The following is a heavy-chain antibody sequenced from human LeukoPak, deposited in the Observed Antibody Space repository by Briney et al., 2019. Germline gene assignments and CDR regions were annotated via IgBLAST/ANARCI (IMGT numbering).Heavy chain of an antibody. Sequence: GGSLRLSCAASGFTFSSYSMNWVRQAPGKGLVWVSRINSDGSSTSYADSVKGRFTISRDNAKNTLYLQMNSLRAEDTAVYYCARDGDYYGSGDYDYWGQGTLVTVSS. CDR1: GFTFSSYS. D-gene: IGHD3-10*01. CDR3: ARDGDYYGSGDYDY. V-gene: IGHV3-74*01. J-gene: IGHJ4*02. CDR2: INSDGSST.